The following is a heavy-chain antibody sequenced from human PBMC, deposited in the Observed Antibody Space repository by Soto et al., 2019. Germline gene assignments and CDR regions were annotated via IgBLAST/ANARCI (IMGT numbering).Heavy chain of an antibody. CDR1: GGSISSSNW. D-gene: IGHD6-13*01. CDR2: IYHSGST. J-gene: IGHJ5*02. Sequence: QVQLQESGPGLVKPSGTLSLTCAVSGGSISSSNWWSWVRQPPGKGLEWIGEIYHSGSTNYNPSLTSPGTISVDKSKNQFSLKLSSVTAADTAVYYCAIDELTVSSWRKRDHNWFDPWGQGTLVTVSS. CDR3: AIDELTVSSWRKRDHNWFDP. V-gene: IGHV4-4*02.